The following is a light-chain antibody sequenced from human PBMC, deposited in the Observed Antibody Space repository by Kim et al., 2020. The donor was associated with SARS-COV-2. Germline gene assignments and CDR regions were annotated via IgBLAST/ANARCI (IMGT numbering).Light chain of an antibody. J-gene: IGKJ2*01. CDR2: GAS. V-gene: IGKV3-15*01. CDR3: QQYNNWPYT. CDR1: QSVSSN. Sequence: EIVMTQSPATLSVSPGERATLSCRASQSVSSNLAWYQQKPGQAPGLLIYGASTRATGIPARFSGSGSGTEFTLTISSLQSEDFAVSYCQQYNNWPYTFGQGTKLEI.